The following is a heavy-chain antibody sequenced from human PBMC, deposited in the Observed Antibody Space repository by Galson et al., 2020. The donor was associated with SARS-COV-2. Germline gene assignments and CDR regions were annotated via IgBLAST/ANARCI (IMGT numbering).Heavy chain of an antibody. J-gene: IGHJ6*02. CDR2: INPNSGGT. D-gene: IGHD3-22*01. CDR1: GYTFTGYY. Sequence: ASVKVSCKASGYTFTGYYMHWVRQAPGQGLEWMGWINPNSGGTNYAQKFQGRVTMTRDTSISTAYMELSRLRSDDTAVYYCASSLGDSSGYYLPYYHYYGMDVWGQGTTVTVSS. CDR3: ASSLGDSSGYYLPYYHYYGMDV. V-gene: IGHV1-2*02.